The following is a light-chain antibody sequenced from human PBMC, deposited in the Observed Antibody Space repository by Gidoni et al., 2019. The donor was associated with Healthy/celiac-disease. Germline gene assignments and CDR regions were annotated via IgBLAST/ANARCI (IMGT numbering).Light chain of an antibody. CDR2: GAS. CDR1: QSVSSSY. V-gene: IGKV3-20*01. Sequence: LPQSPGTLSLSPGERATLSCRASQSVSSSYLAWYQQKPGQAPRLLIYGASSRATGIPDRFSGSGSGTDFTLTISRLEPEDFAVYYCQQYGSSPPYSFGQGTKLEIK. J-gene: IGKJ2*03. CDR3: QQYGSSPPYS.